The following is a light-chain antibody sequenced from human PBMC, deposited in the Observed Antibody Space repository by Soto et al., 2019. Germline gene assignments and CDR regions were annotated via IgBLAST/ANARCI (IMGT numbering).Light chain of an antibody. CDR2: DTS. V-gene: IGKV3-15*01. Sequence: EIVMSQSPATLSVSLGEGATLSCRASQGIGDTLAWYQHKPGKTPRLLIYDTSTRPTGVPTRFSGSRSGAEFTLTINSLQSEDFAVYYCQPYNNWPLTFGGGTKVDIK. CDR3: QPYNNWPLT. CDR1: QGIGDT. J-gene: IGKJ4*01.